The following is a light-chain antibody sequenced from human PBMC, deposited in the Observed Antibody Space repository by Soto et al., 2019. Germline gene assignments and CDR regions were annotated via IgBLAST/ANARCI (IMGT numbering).Light chain of an antibody. CDR2: KKN. CDR3: AAWDDSLSGWV. CDR1: SSNIGSNY. Sequence: QSVLTQPPSASGTPGQTVIISCSGSSSNIGSNYVSWYQRLPGTPPKLLISKKNQRPSGVPDRFSGSKSGTSASLAISGLRSADEAEYYCAAWDDSLSGWVFGGGTKLTVL. J-gene: IGLJ3*02. V-gene: IGLV1-47*01.